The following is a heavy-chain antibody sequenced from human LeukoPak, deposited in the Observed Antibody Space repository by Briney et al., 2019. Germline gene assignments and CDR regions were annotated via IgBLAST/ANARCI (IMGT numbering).Heavy chain of an antibody. D-gene: IGHD3-22*01. CDR1: GFIFSNFA. Sequence: GGSLRLSCAASGFIFSNFAISWVRQAPGKGLEWVSSISESGDKTYYADSVKGRFTISRDNSKNMLYLQLNSLRDEDTAVYYCAKETITMIVAVITAYFDYWGQGTLVTVSS. V-gene: IGHV3-23*01. J-gene: IGHJ4*02. CDR2: ISESGDKT. CDR3: AKETITMIVAVITAYFDY.